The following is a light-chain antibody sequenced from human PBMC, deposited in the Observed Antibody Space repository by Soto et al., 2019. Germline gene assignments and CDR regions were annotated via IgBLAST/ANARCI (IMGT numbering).Light chain of an antibody. V-gene: IGKV1-6*01. J-gene: IGKJ1*01. Sequence: AIQMTQSPSSLSASVGDRVIITCRASQDIRNDLGWYQQKPGTAPKLLIYGASTLQSGVPSRFSGSGSGTDFTLTNRSLQPGDFAVYYCLQDYTYPQTFGQGTKVDIK. CDR1: QDIRND. CDR3: LQDYTYPQT. CDR2: GAS.